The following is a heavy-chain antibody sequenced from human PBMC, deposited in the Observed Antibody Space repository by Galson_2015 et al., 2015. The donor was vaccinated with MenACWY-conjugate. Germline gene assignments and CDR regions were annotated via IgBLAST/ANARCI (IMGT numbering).Heavy chain of an antibody. CDR1: GFSFRSYA. J-gene: IGHJ3*01. V-gene: IGHV3-21*01. CDR2: ISSSSRYI. Sequence: SLRLSCAASGFSFRSYAMNWVRQAPGKGLEWVSFISSSSRYIHYADSVKGRFTISRDNAKNSLYLQMTSLRGEDTAVYYCAREDPLLGGCWQDHDALDFWGQGTMVTVSS. D-gene: IGHD3-10*01. CDR3: AREDPLLGGCWQDHDALDF.